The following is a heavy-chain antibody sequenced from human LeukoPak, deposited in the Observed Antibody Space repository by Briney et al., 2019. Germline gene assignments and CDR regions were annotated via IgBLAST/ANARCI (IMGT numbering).Heavy chain of an antibody. CDR1: GFIFSNYG. V-gene: IGHV3-23*01. J-gene: IGHJ6*03. D-gene: IGHD7-27*01. CDR2: VRGNADTT. CDR3: AKGIRQLGNYYYYMDV. Sequence: GGSLRLSCAASGFIFSNYGMSWVRQAPGEGLEWVSAVRGNADTTFYADSVKGRFTMSRDNPKNMLYLQMNSLRAEDTALYYCAKGIRQLGNYYYYMDVWGKGTTVTVSS.